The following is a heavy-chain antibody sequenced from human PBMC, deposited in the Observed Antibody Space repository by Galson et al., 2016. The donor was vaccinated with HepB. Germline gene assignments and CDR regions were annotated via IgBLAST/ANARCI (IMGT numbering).Heavy chain of an antibody. Sequence: SLRLSCAASGFTFRSYGMSWVRQVPGKGLEWVSTTSGDGASTYYADSVKGRFSISRDNSRTTLDLQMHSLRGEDTALYYCAKDPYYSSGWGAFESWGQGTLVTVSS. CDR1: GFTFRSYG. D-gene: IGHD6-19*01. J-gene: IGHJ4*02. CDR3: AKDPYYSSGWGAFES. V-gene: IGHV3-23*01. CDR2: TSGDGAST.